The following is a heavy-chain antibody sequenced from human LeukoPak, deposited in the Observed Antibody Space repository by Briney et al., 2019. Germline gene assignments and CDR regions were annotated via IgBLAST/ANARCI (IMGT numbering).Heavy chain of an antibody. J-gene: IGHJ3*02. D-gene: IGHD2-2*01. CDR3: ARGCSSTSCYVDAFDI. CDR1: GYTFTGYY. Sequence: ASVKVSCKASGYTFTGYYMHWVRQAPGQGREWMGWINPNSGGTNYAQKFQGRVTMTRDTSISTAYMELSRLRSDDTAVYYCARGCSSTSCYVDAFDIWGQGTMVTVSS. V-gene: IGHV1-2*02. CDR2: INPNSGGT.